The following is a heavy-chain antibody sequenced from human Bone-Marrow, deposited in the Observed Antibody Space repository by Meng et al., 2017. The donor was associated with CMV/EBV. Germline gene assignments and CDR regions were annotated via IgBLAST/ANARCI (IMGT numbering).Heavy chain of an antibody. CDR2: ISNSGSTM. CDR3: ARAQVDAYYNYGMDV. CDR1: GFTFSDYY. Sequence: GGSLRLSCEASGFTFSDYYMSWIRQAPGKGLEWVSYISNSGSTMFYADSVKGRFTISRDNAKNSLYVQMNSLRAEDTAVYYSARAQVDAYYNYGMDVWGQGTTVTVSS. J-gene: IGHJ6*02. V-gene: IGHV3-11*04.